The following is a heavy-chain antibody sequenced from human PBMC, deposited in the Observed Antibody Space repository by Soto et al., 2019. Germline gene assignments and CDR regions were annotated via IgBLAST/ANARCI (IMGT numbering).Heavy chain of an antibody. CDR3: AKVPVGATGRFDY. CDR1: GFTFSNYA. D-gene: IGHD1-26*01. V-gene: IGHV3-23*01. J-gene: IGHJ4*02. Sequence: PXGSLLLSCAGSGFTFSNYAMSWVRQAPGKGLAWVSAISGSGGSTYYADSVKGRFTISRDNSKNTLYLQMNSLRAEDTALYYCAKVPVGATGRFDYWGQGTLVTVSS. CDR2: ISGSGGST.